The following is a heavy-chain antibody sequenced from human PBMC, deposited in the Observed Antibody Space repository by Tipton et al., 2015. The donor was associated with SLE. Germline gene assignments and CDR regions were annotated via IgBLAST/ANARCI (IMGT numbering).Heavy chain of an antibody. Sequence: GLVKPSETLSLTCAVYGGSFSGYYWSWIRQPPGKGLEWIGEINHSGSTNYNPSLKSRVTISVDTSKNQFSLKLSSVTAADTAVYYCARQLGWGDPFAFDYWGQGTLVTVSP. CDR3: ARQLGWGDPFAFDY. CDR2: INHSGST. D-gene: IGHD2-21*02. J-gene: IGHJ4*02. CDR1: GGSFSGYY. V-gene: IGHV4-34*01.